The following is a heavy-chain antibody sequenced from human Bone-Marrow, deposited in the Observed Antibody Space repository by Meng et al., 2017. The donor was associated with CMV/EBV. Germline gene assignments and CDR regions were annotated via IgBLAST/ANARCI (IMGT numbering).Heavy chain of an antibody. Sequence: GESLKISCAASGFTFSSYGMHWVRQTPGKGLEWVAFIRYDGSNKYYADSVKGRFTISRDNSKNTLYLQMNSLRAEDTAVYYCAKGRRWADSSGYYRTAFYFDYWGQGTLVTVSS. CDR3: AKGRRWADSSGYYRTAFYFDY. V-gene: IGHV3-30*02. CDR1: GFTFSSYG. CDR2: IRYDGSNK. J-gene: IGHJ4*02. D-gene: IGHD3-22*01.